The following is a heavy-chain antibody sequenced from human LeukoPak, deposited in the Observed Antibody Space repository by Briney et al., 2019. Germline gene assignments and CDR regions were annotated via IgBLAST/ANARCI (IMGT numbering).Heavy chain of an antibody. J-gene: IGHJ5*02. Sequence: AASVKVSCKASGYTFTGYYMHWVRQAPGQGLEWMGWINPNSGGTNYAQKFQGRVTMTTDASTSTAYMELRSLRSDDTAAYYCARDGVMWVPVTSLDPWGQGSLVTVSS. CDR2: INPNSGGT. CDR3: ARDGVMWVPVTSLDP. V-gene: IGHV1-2*02. D-gene: IGHD1-26*01. CDR1: GYTFTGYY.